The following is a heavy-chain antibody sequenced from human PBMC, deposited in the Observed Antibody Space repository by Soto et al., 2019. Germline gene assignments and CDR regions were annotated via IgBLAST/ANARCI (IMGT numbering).Heavy chain of an antibody. J-gene: IGHJ6*03. CDR1: GFTFSSYS. CDR3: GRDDGDHYYYYYMDV. CDR2: ISSSSSTI. V-gene: IGHV3-48*01. Sequence: EVKLVESGGGLVQPGGSLRLSCAASGFTFSSYSMNWVRQAPGTALEWVSYISSSSSTIYYADSVKGRFTISRDNAKNSLYLQMNSLRAEDTAVYYCGRDDGDHYYYYYMDVWGKGTTVTVSS. D-gene: IGHD4-17*01.